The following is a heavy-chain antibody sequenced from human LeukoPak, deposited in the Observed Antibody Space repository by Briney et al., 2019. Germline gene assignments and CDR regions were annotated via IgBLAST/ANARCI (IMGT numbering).Heavy chain of an antibody. D-gene: IGHD1-26*01. J-gene: IGHJ4*02. CDR3: ATPRGSGSYLAFDY. CDR2: ISGSDGST. Sequence: GGSLRLSCAASGFTFSNYAMSWVRQAPGKGLEWVSAISGSDGSTNYADSVKGRFTISRDNSKNTLYLQMNSLRAEDTAVYYCATPRGSGSYLAFDYWGQGTLVTVSS. CDR1: GFTFSNYA. V-gene: IGHV3-23*01.